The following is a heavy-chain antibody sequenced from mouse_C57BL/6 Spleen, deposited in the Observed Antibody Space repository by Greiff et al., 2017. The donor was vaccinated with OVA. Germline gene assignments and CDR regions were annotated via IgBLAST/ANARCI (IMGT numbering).Heavy chain of an antibody. V-gene: IGHV1-82*01. CDR3: AREGTVVANFDY. CDR1: GYAFSSSW. D-gene: IGHD1-1*01. J-gene: IGHJ2*01. CDR2: IYPGDGDT. Sequence: VKLMESGPELVKPGASVKISCKASGYAFSSSWMNWVKQRPGKGLEWIGRIYPGDGDTNYNGKFKGKATLTADKYSSTAYMQLSSLTSEDSAVYFCAREGTVVANFDYWGQGTTLTVSS.